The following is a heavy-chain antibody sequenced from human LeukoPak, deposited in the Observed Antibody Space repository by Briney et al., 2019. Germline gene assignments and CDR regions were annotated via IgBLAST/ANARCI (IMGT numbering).Heavy chain of an antibody. J-gene: IGHJ4*02. V-gene: IGHV4-4*07. D-gene: IGHD2-21*02. CDR1: GDSISSYY. CDR2: IYTSGST. Sequence: SETLSLTCTVSGDSISSYYWSWIRQPAGKGLEWVGRIYTSGSTSYNPSLKSRVSMSVDTSKNQFSLKLSSVTAADTAVYYCARTVAYCGGDCYSGTIDYWGQGTLVSVSS. CDR3: ARTVAYCGGDCYSGTIDY.